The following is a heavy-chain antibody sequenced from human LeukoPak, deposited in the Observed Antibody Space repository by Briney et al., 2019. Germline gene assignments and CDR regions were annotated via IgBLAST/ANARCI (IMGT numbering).Heavy chain of an antibody. V-gene: IGHV4-4*07. CDR2: IYTSGST. CDR3: ARTVDSSGFSPFQH. Sequence: SETLSLTCTVSGGSISSYYWSWIRQPAGKGLEWIGRIYTSGSTNYNPSLKSRVTMSVDTSKNQFSLKVKSMTAADTAVYYCARTVDSSGFSPFQHWGQGTLVTVSS. CDR1: GGSISSYY. J-gene: IGHJ1*01. D-gene: IGHD3-22*01.